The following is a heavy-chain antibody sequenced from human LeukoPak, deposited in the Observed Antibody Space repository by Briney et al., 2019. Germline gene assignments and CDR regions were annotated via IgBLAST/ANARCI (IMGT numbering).Heavy chain of an antibody. D-gene: IGHD6-19*01. V-gene: IGHV5-51*01. CDR2: ISPGDSDT. J-gene: IGHJ4*02. CDR1: GYSFTSYW. CDR3: ARLWQQWLPPGDY. Sequence: GESMKISCKGSGYSFTSYWIGWVRQMPGKGLEWMGIISPGDSDTRYSTSFQGQVTISADKSISTAYLQWSSLKASDTAMYYCARLWQQWLPPGDYWGQGTLVTVSS.